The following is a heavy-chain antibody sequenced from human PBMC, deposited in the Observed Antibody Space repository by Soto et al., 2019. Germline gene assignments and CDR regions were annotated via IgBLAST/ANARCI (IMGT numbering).Heavy chain of an antibody. J-gene: IGHJ4*02. CDR1: GGSISSYY. Sequence: SQTLSLTCTVSGGSISSYYWSWIRQPPGKGLEWIGYIYYSGSTNYNPSLKSRVTISVDTSKNQFSLKLSSVTAADTAVYYCARLAGDIARGDYWGQGTLVTVSS. CDR2: IYYSGST. CDR3: ARLAGDIARGDY. V-gene: IGHV4-59*08. D-gene: IGHD5-12*01.